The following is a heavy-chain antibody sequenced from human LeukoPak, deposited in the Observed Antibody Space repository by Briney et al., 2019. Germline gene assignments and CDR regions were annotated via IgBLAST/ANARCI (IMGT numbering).Heavy chain of an antibody. CDR1: GGSISSSNW. D-gene: IGHD3-10*01. CDR3: ARDGLSQPRGLDP. CDR2: IYHSGST. V-gene: IGHV4-4*02. J-gene: IGHJ5*02. Sequence: PSGTLSLTCAVSGGSISSSNWWSWVRQPPGKGLEWIGEIYHSGSTNYNPSLKSRVTISVDKSKNQFSLKLSSVTAADTAVYYCARDGLSQPRGLDPWGQGTLVTVSS.